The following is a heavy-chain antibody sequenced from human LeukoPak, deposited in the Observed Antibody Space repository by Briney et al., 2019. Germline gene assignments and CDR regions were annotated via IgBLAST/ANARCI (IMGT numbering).Heavy chain of an antibody. Sequence: SETLSLTCTVSGGSISSYYWSWIRQRPGKGLEWIGYIYYAGGSDYNPSLKSRVTISVDTSNNQFSLNLISVSAADTAVYYCARLGAPSGSGLYFYYGMDVWGQGTTVTVSS. CDR1: GGSISSYY. CDR3: ARLGAPSGSGLYFYYGMDV. CDR2: IYYAGGS. D-gene: IGHD3-10*01. J-gene: IGHJ6*02. V-gene: IGHV4-59*08.